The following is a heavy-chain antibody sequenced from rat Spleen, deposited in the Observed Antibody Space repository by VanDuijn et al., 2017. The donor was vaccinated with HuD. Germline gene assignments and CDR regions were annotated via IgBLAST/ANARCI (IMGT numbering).Heavy chain of an antibody. CDR2: ITNASGRT. J-gene: IGHJ3*01. V-gene: IGHV5-31*01. CDR3: TTFSDYATSPFAY. D-gene: IGHD1-6*01. Sequence: EVQLVDHGGGLVQPGGSLKLSCVASGFTFNNYWMTWIRQAPGRGLEWVASITNASGRTYYSDFVKGRFTISRDTAQNTLYLQMGSLRSEDTATYYCTTFSDYATSPFAYWGRGALVTVSS. CDR1: GFTFNNYW.